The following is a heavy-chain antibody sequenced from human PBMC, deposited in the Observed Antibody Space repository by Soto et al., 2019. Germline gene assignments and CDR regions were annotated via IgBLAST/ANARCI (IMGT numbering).Heavy chain of an antibody. Sequence: QSGGSLRLSCAASGFTFDDYAMHWVRQAPGKGLEWVSGISWNSGSIGYADSVKGRFTISRDNAKNSLYLQMNSLRAEDTALYYCAKDSSGSYPYNWFDPWGQGTLVTVSS. D-gene: IGHD1-26*01. V-gene: IGHV3-9*01. CDR1: GFTFDDYA. J-gene: IGHJ5*02. CDR2: ISWNSGSI. CDR3: AKDSSGSYPYNWFDP.